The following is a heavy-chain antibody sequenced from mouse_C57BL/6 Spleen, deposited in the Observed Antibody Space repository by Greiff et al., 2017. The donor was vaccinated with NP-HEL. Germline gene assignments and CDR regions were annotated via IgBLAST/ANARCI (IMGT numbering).Heavy chain of an antibody. CDR2: ISNGGGST. J-gene: IGHJ2*01. D-gene: IGHD3-1*01. CDR1: GFTFSDYY. Sequence: EVKLVESGGGLVQPGGSLKLSCAASGFTFSDYYMYWVRQTPEKRLEWVAYISNGGGSTYYPDTVKGRFTISRDNAKNTLYLQMSRLKSEDTAMYYCARLGSHYFDYWGQGTTLTVSS. V-gene: IGHV5-12*01. CDR3: ARLGSHYFDY.